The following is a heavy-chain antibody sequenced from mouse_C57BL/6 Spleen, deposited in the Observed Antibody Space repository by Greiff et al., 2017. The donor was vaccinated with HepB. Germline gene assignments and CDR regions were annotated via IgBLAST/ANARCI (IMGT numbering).Heavy chain of an antibody. Sequence: VQLQQSGAELVRPGASVTLSCKASGYTFTDYEMHWVKQTPVHGLEWIGAIDPETGGTAYNQKFKGKAILTADKSSSTAYMELRSLTSEDSAVYYCTSHTDWYFDVWGTGTTVTVSS. V-gene: IGHV1-15*01. CDR1: GYTFTDYE. CDR2: IDPETGGT. J-gene: IGHJ1*03. CDR3: TSHTDWYFDV.